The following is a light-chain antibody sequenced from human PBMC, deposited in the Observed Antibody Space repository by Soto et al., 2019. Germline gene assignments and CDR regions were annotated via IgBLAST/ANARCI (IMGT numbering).Light chain of an antibody. V-gene: IGLV1-51*01. CDR3: GTWDSGLSVGV. Sequence: QPVLTQPPSVSAAPGQRVTISCSGTSSNIGDNSVSWYQQFAGTAPKLVVYANNNRPSGIPDRFSGSKSGTSATLFITALQTGDEADYYCGTWDSGLSVGVFGGGTKLTVL. CDR2: ANN. J-gene: IGLJ2*01. CDR1: SSNIGDNS.